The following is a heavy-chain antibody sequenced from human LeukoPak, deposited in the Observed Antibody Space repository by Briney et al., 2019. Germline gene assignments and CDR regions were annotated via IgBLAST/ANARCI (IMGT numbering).Heavy chain of an antibody. J-gene: IGHJ4*02. CDR2: IFYSGNT. CDR3: ARAREFSSSSGRAYYFDF. V-gene: IGHV4-59*01. Sequence: SGTLSLTCTVSGDSISSYFWIWIRQPPGKGLEWIGYIFYSGNTNSNPSLKSRVTISLDTSKNQFSLKLNSVTAADTAVYYCARAREFSSSSGRAYYFDFWGQGTLVTVSS. D-gene: IGHD6-6*01. CDR1: GDSISSYF.